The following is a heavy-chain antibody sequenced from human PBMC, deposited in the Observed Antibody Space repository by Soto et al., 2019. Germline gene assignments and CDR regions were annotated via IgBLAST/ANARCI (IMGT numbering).Heavy chain of an antibody. CDR3: ARERGAAGTPNYFDY. V-gene: IGHV3-7*05. D-gene: IGHD6-13*01. Sequence: SLRLSCAASGFTFSSYWMSWVRQAPGKGLEWVANIKQDGSEKYYVDSVKGRFTISRDNAKNSLYLQMNSLRAEDTAVYYCARERGAAGTPNYFDYWGQGTLVTVSS. CDR2: IKQDGSEK. CDR1: GFTFSSYW. J-gene: IGHJ4*02.